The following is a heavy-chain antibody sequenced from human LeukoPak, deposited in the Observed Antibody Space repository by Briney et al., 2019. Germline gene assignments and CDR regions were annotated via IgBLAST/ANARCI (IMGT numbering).Heavy chain of an antibody. V-gene: IGHV4-34*01. CDR3: ARAAGRESY. D-gene: IGHD3-10*01. Sequence: PSETLSLTCAVYGGSFSGYYWSWIRRPPGKGLEWIGEINHSGSTNYNPSLKSRVTISVDTSKNQFSLKLSSVTAADTAVYYCARAAGRESYWGQGTLVTVSS. J-gene: IGHJ4*02. CDR2: INHSGST. CDR1: GGSFSGYY.